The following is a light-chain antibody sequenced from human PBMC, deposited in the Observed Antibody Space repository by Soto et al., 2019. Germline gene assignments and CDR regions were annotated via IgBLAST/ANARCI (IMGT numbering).Light chain of an antibody. Sequence: QAVLTQPPSASGTPGQSVTISCSGSRPNIGSNHVYWYQQLPQTAPKLLLFETNQRPSGVPDRFSGSKSGTSASLVIRGLWSEDEADYYCASWDDRLYAVLFGGGTKLTVL. CDR3: ASWDDRLYAVL. J-gene: IGLJ3*02. CDR1: RPNIGSNH. V-gene: IGLV1-47*03. CDR2: ETN.